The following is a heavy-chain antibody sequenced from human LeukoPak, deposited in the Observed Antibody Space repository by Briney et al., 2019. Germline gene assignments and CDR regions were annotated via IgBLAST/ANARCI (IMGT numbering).Heavy chain of an antibody. CDR2: ISSSSSTI. D-gene: IGHD2/OR15-2a*01. CDR3: AREWYYYNGA. V-gene: IGHV3-48*01. Sequence: PGGSLRLSCAAYGFTFSSYSMNWVRQAPGKGLEWVSYISSSSSTIYYADSVKGRFTISRDNAKNSLYLQMNSLRAEDTAVYYCAREWYYYNGAWGQGTLVTVSS. J-gene: IGHJ4*02. CDR1: GFTFSSYS.